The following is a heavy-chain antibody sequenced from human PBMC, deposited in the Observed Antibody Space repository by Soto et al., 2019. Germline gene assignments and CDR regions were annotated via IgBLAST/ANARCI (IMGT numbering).Heavy chain of an antibody. D-gene: IGHD3-3*01. CDR1: GFTFSSFA. Sequence: GGSLRLSCAAAGFTFSSFAMSWVRQAPGKGLEWVSSISGSGGSTYYADSVKGRFTISRDNSKNTLYLQMNSLRAEDTAVYYCASEGLRFAECSLPDVWGKGTTVTVSS. J-gene: IGHJ6*03. CDR2: ISGSGGST. V-gene: IGHV3-23*01. CDR3: ASEGLRFAECSLPDV.